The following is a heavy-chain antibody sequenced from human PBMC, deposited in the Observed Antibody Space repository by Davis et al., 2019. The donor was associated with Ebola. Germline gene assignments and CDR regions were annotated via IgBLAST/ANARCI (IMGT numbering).Heavy chain of an antibody. CDR1: VNTISTYT. D-gene: IGHD2-21*02. V-gene: IGHV1-69*08. J-gene: IGHJ4*02. Sequence: SVKVSCMAPVNTISTYTTDWVRLPPGQGLERMGGIIRLLCPTNYAQKFRDRVMINADKYTHTAYMELTSLTSDDTAVYYCARGPSVATANYFDYWGQGSVLTVSS. CDR3: ARGPSVATANYFDY. CDR2: IIRLLCPT.